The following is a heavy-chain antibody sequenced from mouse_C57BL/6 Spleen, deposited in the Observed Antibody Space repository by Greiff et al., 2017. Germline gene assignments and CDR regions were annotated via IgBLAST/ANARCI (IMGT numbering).Heavy chain of an antibody. Sequence: DVKLVESGGGLVQPGGSLSLSCAASGFTFTDYYMSWVRQPPGKALEWLGFIRNKANGYTTEYSASVKGRFTISRDNSQSILYLQMNALRAEDSATYYCARYPLRGSGAMDYWGQGTSVTVSS. J-gene: IGHJ4*01. CDR3: ARYPLRGSGAMDY. CDR2: IRNKANGYTT. D-gene: IGHD1-1*01. V-gene: IGHV7-3*01. CDR1: GFTFTDYY.